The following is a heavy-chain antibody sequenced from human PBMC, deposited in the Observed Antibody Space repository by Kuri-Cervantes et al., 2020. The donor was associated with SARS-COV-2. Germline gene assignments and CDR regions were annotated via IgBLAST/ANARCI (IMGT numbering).Heavy chain of an antibody. CDR2: ISSSSSTI. Sequence: GESLKISCAASGFTFSSYSMNWVRQAPGKGLEWVSYISSSSSTIYYADSVKSRFTISRANAKNTLYLQMNALRTEDTAVFYCARDASYSGSHGSFQHWGQGTLVTVSS. J-gene: IGHJ1*01. V-gene: IGHV3-48*01. CDR3: ARDASYSGSHGSFQH. D-gene: IGHD1-26*01. CDR1: GFTFSSYS.